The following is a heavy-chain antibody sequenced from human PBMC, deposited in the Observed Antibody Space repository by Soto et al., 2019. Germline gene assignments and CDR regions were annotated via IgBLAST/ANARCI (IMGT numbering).Heavy chain of an antibody. CDR1: GGSISSYY. CDR2: IYYSGST. D-gene: IGHD5-12*01. Sequence: PSETLSLTCTVSGGSISSYYWSWIRQPPGKGLEWIGYIYYSGSTNYNPSLKSRVTISVDTSKNQFSLKLSSVTAADTAVYYCARDIGGYDYWGRGTLVTVSS. V-gene: IGHV4-59*01. CDR3: ARDIGGYDY. J-gene: IGHJ4*02.